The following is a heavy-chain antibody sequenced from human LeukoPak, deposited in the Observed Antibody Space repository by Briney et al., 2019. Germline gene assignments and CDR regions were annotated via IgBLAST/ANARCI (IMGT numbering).Heavy chain of an antibody. V-gene: IGHV1-18*04. CDR3: ASGYPPFVFDY. D-gene: IGHD6-13*01. J-gene: IGHJ4*02. CDR1: GYTFTSYG. CDR2: ISAYNGNT. Sequence: ASVKVSCKASGYTFTSYGISWMRQAPGQGLEWMGWISAYNGNTNYAQKLQGRVAMTTDTSTSTAYMELRSLRSDDTAVYYCASGYPPFVFDYWGQGTLVTVSS.